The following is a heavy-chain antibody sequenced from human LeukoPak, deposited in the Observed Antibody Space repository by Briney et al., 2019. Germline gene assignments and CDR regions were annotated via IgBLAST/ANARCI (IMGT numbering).Heavy chain of an antibody. Sequence: GGSLRLSCAASGFTVSSNYMSWVRQAPGKGLEWVSVIYSGGSTYYADSVKGRFTISRDNSKNTLYLQMNSLRAEDTAVYYCAKRAYSDSDLRAFDIWGQGTMVTISS. CDR1: GFTVSSNY. CDR2: IYSGGST. V-gene: IGHV3-53*01. D-gene: IGHD5-12*01. J-gene: IGHJ3*02. CDR3: AKRAYSDSDLRAFDI.